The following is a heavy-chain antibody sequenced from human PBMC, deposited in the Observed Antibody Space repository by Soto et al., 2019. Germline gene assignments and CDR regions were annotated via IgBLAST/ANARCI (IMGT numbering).Heavy chain of an antibody. Sequence: EVQLLDSGGGLVQPGGSLRLSCVASGFTSSSCAMRWVRQAPGKGLECVSGISASGGSTYYADSVKGRFTISRDNSKNTLYLQMNSLRAADRAVYYCATTGLGTGRYFFHDWGQGTLVTVSS. CDR1: GFTSSSCA. V-gene: IGHV3-23*01. CDR2: ISASGGST. D-gene: IGHD2-8*02. J-gene: IGHJ4*02. CDR3: ATTGLGTGRYFFHD.